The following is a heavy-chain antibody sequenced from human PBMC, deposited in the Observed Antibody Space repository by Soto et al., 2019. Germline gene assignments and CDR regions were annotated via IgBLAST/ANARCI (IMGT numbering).Heavy chain of an antibody. CDR3: ARDFYPLAYYFDY. CDR1: CYTFHNHG. J-gene: IGHJ4*02. V-gene: IGHV1-18*04. CDR2: ISGLDGKT. Sequence: ASVKVSCKASCYTFHNHGISCVQQSPGQWLEWLGCISGLDGKTKYAQRLQGRVTMTADTSTSTAYMELRSLRSDDTAVYYCARDFYPLAYYFDYWGQGTLVTVSS.